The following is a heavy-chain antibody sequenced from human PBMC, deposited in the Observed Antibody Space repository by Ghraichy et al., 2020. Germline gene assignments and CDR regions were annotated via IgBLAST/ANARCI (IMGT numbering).Heavy chain of an antibody. Sequence: GGLRLSCVGSGFTFSGYSMNWVRQSPGKGLEWVSHISSSGRNIFYADSVKGRFTISRDNAKNSLSLQMNSLRDEDTAVYYCARGSAVVRFYYYAGLDVWGQGTTVTVSS. J-gene: IGHJ6*02. D-gene: IGHD4-23*01. V-gene: IGHV3-48*02. CDR3: ARGSAVVRFYYYAGLDV. CDR2: ISSSGRNI. CDR1: GFTFSGYS.